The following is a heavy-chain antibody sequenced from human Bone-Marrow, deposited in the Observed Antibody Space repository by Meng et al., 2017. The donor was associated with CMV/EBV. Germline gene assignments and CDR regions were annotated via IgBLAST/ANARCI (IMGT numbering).Heavy chain of an antibody. J-gene: IGHJ4*02. Sequence: GPLRLSCTVSGGSISSYYWSWIRQPPGKGLEWIGYIYYSGSTNYNPSLKSRVTISVDTSKNQFSLKLSSVTAADTAVYYCARGDDFWSGYLSSLALDYWGQGTLVTVSS. CDR2: IYYSGST. V-gene: IGHV4-59*01. CDR3: ARGDDFWSGYLSSLALDY. D-gene: IGHD3-3*01. CDR1: GGSISSYY.